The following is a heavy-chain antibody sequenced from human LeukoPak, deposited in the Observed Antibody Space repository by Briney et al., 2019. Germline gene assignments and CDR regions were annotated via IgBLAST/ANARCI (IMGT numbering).Heavy chain of an antibody. V-gene: IGHV3-21*01. Sequence: GGSLRLSCAVSGLSFTTHSMNWVRQAPGRGLEWVSSISSSGTFIHYRDSVRGRFTISRDIAKRTLNLQMNGLRAEDTAVYYCVRVDHSLGKTYFDYWGQGTLVTVSS. CDR3: VRVDHSLGKTYFDY. D-gene: IGHD2-21*01. CDR2: ISSSGTFI. CDR1: GLSFTTHS. J-gene: IGHJ4*02.